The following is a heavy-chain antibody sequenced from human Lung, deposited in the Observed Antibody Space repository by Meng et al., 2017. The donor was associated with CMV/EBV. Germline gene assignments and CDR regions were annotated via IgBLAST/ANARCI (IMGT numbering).Heavy chain of an antibody. CDR2: IYHSGST. J-gene: IGHJ4*02. D-gene: IGHD3-10*01. CDR1: GGSISRSNYY. CDR3: ARRRVGSGRDC. V-gene: IGHV4-39*01. Sequence: QRKLQEAGPGLGRPTEALALTCTVSGGSISRSNYYWDGTRQPPGKGLEWIGAIYHSGSTYYNPSLQSRVTMFVDTSKNQFSLMLTSVTATDTAVYYCARRRVGSGRDCWGQGTLVTVSS.